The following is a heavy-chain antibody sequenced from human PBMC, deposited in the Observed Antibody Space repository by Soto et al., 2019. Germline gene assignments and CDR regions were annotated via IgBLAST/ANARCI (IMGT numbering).Heavy chain of an antibody. CDR2: IYYSGTT. CDR3: ATKRSYREGPPGILDY. V-gene: IGHV4-59*12. Sequence: SETLSLTCTVSGGSISSYYWSWIRQPPGKGLEWIGYIYYSGTTDYATPVKGRFIISRDDSENMLYLQINSLKAEDTAMYYCATKRSYREGPPGILDYWGQGALVTV. CDR1: GGSISSYY. D-gene: IGHD3-10*01. J-gene: IGHJ4*02.